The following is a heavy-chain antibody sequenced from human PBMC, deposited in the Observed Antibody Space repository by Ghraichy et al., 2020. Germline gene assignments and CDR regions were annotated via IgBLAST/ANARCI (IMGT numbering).Heavy chain of an antibody. V-gene: IGHV3-74*01. CDR1: GFTFSSYW. D-gene: IGHD5-12*01. J-gene: IGHJ4*02. Sequence: GESLNISCAASGFTFSSYWMHWVRQAPGKGLVWDSRINSDGSSTSYADSVKGRFTISRDNAKNTLYLQMNSLRAEDTAVYYCARSSGYPDNWGQGTLVTVSS. CDR2: INSDGSST. CDR3: ARSSGYPDN.